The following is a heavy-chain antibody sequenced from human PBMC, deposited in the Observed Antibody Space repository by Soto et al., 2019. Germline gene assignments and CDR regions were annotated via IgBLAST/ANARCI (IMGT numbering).Heavy chain of an antibody. J-gene: IGHJ4*02. CDR3: ARSPRGYSYTVTNFDF. CDR2: LSDSGGST. D-gene: IGHD5-18*01. Sequence: GGSLRLSCAASGFTFSSYAMRWVRQAPGKGPEWVSALSDSGGSTYYADSVKCRFTNSRDNSKNTLYLQMNSLRAEDTSVYYCARSPRGYSYTVTNFDFWGQGTLVTVSS. CDR1: GFTFSSYA. V-gene: IGHV3-23*01.